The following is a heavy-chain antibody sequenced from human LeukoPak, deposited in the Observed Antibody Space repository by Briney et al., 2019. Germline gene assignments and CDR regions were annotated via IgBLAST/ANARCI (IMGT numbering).Heavy chain of an antibody. J-gene: IGHJ4*02. CDR3: ARHDSSGWYVFEY. CDR2: IVVGSGNT. CDR1: GFTFTSSA. D-gene: IGHD6-19*01. V-gene: IGHV1-58*01. Sequence: SVKVSCKASGFTFTSSAVQWVRQARGQRLEWIGWIVVGSGNTNYAQKFQERVTITRDMSTSTAYMELSSLRSEDTAVYYCARHDSSGWYVFEYWGQGTLVTVSS.